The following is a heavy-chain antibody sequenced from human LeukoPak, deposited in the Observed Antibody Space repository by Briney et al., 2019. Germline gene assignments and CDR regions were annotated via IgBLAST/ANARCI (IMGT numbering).Heavy chain of an antibody. CDR1: GFTFSSYA. V-gene: IGHV4-59*10. J-gene: IGHJ4*02. CDR3: ARYQTGTMFAV. CDR2: HSHSGSA. D-gene: IGHD1/OR15-1a*01. Sequence: GSLRLSCAASGFTFSSYAMSWIRQPPGKGLEWIGTHSHSGSAYYNPSLRSRITMSLDTSENQLSLKLYSVTAADTAIYYCARYQTGTMFAVWGQGTLVTISS.